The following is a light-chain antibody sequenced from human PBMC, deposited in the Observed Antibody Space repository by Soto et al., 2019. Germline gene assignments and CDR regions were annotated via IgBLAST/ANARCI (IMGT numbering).Light chain of an antibody. Sequence: ESVLTQSPGTLSLSPGERATLSCWASQSVSSSHLAWYQQKPGQAPRLLIYGASSRATGIPDRFSGSGSGTDFTLTISRLEPEDFVVYYCQQYGSQWTFGQGTKVEIK. J-gene: IGKJ1*01. CDR3: QQYGSQWT. V-gene: IGKV3-20*01. CDR2: GAS. CDR1: QSVSSSH.